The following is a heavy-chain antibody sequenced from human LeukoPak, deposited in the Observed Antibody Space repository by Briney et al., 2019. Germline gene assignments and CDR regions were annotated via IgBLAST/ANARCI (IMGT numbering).Heavy chain of an antibody. CDR3: ARPRRGSIAARGRFDY. V-gene: IGHV1-8*01. D-gene: IGHD6-6*01. CDR2: MNPNSGNT. J-gene: IGHJ4*02. Sequence: GASVKVSCKASGYTFTSYDINWVRQATGQGLEWMGWMNPNSGNTGYAQKFHGRVTMTRNTSISTAYMELSSLRSEDTAVYYGARPRRGSIAARGRFDYWGQGTLVTVSS. CDR1: GYTFTSYD.